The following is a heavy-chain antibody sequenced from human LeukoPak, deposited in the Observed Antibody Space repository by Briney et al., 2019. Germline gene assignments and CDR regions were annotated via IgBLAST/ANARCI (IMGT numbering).Heavy chain of an antibody. J-gene: IGHJ3*02. CDR1: GYTFNRYG. CDR2: ISPYNGNT. D-gene: IGHD1-26*01. Sequence: ASVKVSCKASGYTFNRYGITWVRQAPGQGLEWMGWISPYNGNTNYAQKLQGRVTMTTDTSTSTAYMERRSLRSDDTAVYYCTKDFRSRNIVGATPDAIDIWGQGTMVTVSS. CDR3: TKDFRSRNIVGATPDAIDI. V-gene: IGHV1-18*01.